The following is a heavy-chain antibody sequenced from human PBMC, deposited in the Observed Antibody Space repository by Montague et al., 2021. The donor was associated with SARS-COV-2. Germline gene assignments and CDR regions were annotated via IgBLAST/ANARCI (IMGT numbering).Heavy chain of an antibody. J-gene: IGHJ3*02. Sequence: SETLSLTRTVSGGSISSYYWSWIRQPPGKGLEWIGYIYYSGSTNYNLSLKSRVTISVDTSKNQFSLKLSSVTAADTAVYYCARGSGWMGNAFDIWGQGTMVTVSS. V-gene: IGHV4-59*01. D-gene: IGHD6-19*01. CDR3: ARGSGWMGNAFDI. CDR1: GGSISSYY. CDR2: IYYSGST.